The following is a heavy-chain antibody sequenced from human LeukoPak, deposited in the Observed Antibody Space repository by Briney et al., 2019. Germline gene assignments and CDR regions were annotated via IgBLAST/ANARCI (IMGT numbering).Heavy chain of an antibody. J-gene: IGHJ4*02. D-gene: IGHD2-2*01. CDR2: IYYSGDT. CDR3: AGHRPAPLVYFDY. V-gene: IGHV4-39*01. CDR1: GGYVSSSSYY. Sequence: SETLSLTCTVSGGYVSSSSYYWAWIRQPPGKGLEWIGSIYYSGDTYYNPSLKSRVTISVDTSKNQFSLKVSSETAADTAVYYCAGHRPAPLVYFDYWGQGTQVTVSS.